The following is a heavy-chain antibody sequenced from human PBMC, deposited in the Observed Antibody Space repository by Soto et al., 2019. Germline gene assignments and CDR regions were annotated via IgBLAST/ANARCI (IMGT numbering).Heavy chain of an antibody. CDR2: INARNGNT. Sequence: QVLLVQSGAEVTKPEASVKVSCKASGYTFTRYAMHWVRQAPGQGLEWMGWINARNGNTKYSQKFQQRVTITGDPSSSTAYMELSTLRSEDTAIYYCARDQTFACNDDLDYWGHGTLVTVSS. D-gene: IGHD1-1*01. CDR1: GYTFTRYA. CDR3: ARDQTFACNDDLDY. J-gene: IGHJ4*01. V-gene: IGHV1-3*01.